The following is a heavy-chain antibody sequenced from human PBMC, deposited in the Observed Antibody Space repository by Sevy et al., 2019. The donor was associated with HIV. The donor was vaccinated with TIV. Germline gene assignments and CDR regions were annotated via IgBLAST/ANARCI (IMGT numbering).Heavy chain of an antibody. Sequence: SETLSLTCAVSGYSISSGYYWGWIRQPPGKGLEWIGSIYHSGSTYYNPSLKSRVTISVDTSKHQFSLKLSSVTAADTAVYYCARFITMVRENWFDPWGQGTLVTVSS. CDR2: IYHSGST. J-gene: IGHJ5*02. CDR3: ARFITMVRENWFDP. CDR1: GYSISSGYY. V-gene: IGHV4-38-2*01. D-gene: IGHD3-10*01.